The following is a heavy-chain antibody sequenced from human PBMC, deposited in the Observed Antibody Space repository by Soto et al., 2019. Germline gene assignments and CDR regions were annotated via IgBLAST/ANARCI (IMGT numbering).Heavy chain of an antibody. CDR2: INHSGST. CDR3: ARSTIFGVVIIRFFDY. CDR1: GGSFSGYY. D-gene: IGHD3-3*01. J-gene: IGHJ4*02. Sequence: QVQLQQWGAGLLKPSETLSLTCAVYGGSFSGYYWSWIRQPPGKGLEWIGEINHSGSTNYNPSLKSLVTISVDTSKNQFSLKLSSVTAADTAVYYCARSTIFGVVIIRFFDYWGQGTLVTVSS. V-gene: IGHV4-34*01.